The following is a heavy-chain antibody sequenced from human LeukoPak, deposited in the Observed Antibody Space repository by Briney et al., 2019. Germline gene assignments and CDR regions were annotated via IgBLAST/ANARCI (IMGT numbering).Heavy chain of an antibody. D-gene: IGHD3-9*01. CDR1: GYTLTELS. CDR2: FDPEDGET. J-gene: IGHJ3*02. CDR3: ATGRRVYDILTGPRGPDAFDI. Sequence: ASVKVSCKVSGYTLTELSMHWVRQAPGKGLEWMGGFDPEDGETIYAQKFQGRVTMTEDTSTDTAYMELSSLRSEDTAVYYCATGRRVYDILTGPRGPDAFDIWGQGTMVTVSS. V-gene: IGHV1-24*01.